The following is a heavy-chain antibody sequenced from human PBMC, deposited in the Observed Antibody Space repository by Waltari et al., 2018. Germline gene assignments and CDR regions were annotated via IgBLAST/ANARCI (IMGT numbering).Heavy chain of an antibody. CDR1: GFTFSSYG. V-gene: IGHV3-30*02. CDR3: AKADIYMIAPDY. D-gene: IGHD2-21*01. CDR2: IRYDGSNK. Sequence: QVQLVESGGGVVQPGGSLRLSCAASGFTFSSYGMHWVRQAPGKGLEWVAFIRYDGSNKYYADSVKGRFTISRDNSKNTLYLQMNSLRAEDTAVYHCAKADIYMIAPDYWGQGTLVTVSS. J-gene: IGHJ4*02.